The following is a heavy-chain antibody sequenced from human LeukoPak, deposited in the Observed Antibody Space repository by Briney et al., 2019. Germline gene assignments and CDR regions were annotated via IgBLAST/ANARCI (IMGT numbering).Heavy chain of an antibody. CDR1: GFTFSTYE. Sequence: GGSLRLSCAASGFTFSTYEMNWVRQAPGKGLEWVSYISSSGTPIYYTDSVKGRFTISRDNAKNSLYLQMNSLRAEDTAVYYCARSGWNFFLNFWGQGTLATVSS. CDR3: ARSGWNFFLNF. D-gene: IGHD1-7*01. CDR2: ISSSGTPI. J-gene: IGHJ4*02. V-gene: IGHV3-48*03.